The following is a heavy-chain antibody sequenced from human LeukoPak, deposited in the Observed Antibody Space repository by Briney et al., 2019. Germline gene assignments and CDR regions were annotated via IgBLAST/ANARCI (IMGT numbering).Heavy chain of an antibody. CDR2: IYYSGST. Sequence: SETLSLTCTVSGGSISSYHRSWIRQPPGKGLEWIGYIYYSGSTNYNPSLKSRVTISVDTSKNQFSLKLSSVTAADTAVYYCARFRVSSGYYYFDYWGQGTLVTVSS. V-gene: IGHV4-59*01. J-gene: IGHJ4*02. CDR1: GGSISSYH. CDR3: ARFRVSSGYYYFDY. D-gene: IGHD3-22*01.